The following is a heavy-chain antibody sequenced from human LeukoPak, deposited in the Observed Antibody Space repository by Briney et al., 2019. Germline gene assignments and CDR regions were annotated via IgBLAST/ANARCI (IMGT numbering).Heavy chain of an antibody. J-gene: IGHJ5*02. V-gene: IGHV4-4*07. CDR3: AREPTRYNRNPEWFDP. CDR1: GWSISSYY. D-gene: IGHD1-14*01. Sequence: SQTLCPTRTGSGWSISSYYWSWIRQAPGKGLELIGRIDTIGSTNYTPSLKSRVTMSVDTSKNQFSLKLGSVTAADTAVNYCAREPTRYNRNPEWFDPWGQGTLVTVSS. CDR2: IDTIGST.